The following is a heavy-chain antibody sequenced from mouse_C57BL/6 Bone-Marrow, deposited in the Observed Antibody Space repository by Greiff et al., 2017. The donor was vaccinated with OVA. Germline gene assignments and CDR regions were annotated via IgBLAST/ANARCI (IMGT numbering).Heavy chain of an antibody. CDR3: ARDGGLRPAWFAY. D-gene: IGHD2-4*01. CDR2: ISDGGSYT. V-gene: IGHV5-4*01. CDR1: GFTFSSYA. J-gene: IGHJ3*01. Sequence: EVNVVESGGGLVKPGGSLKLSCAASGFTFSSYAMSWVRQTPEKRLEWVATISDGGSYTYYPDNVKGRFTISRDNAKNNLYLQMSHLKSEDTAMYYCARDGGLRPAWFAYWGQGTLVTVSA.